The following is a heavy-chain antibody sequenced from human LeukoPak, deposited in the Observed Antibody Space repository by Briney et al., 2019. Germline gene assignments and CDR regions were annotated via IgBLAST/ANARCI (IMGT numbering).Heavy chain of an antibody. CDR2: ISAYNGNT. CDR3: ARDPYYDILTGYNWFDH. V-gene: IGHV1-18*01. D-gene: IGHD3-9*01. J-gene: IGHJ5*02. CDR1: GYTFTSYG. Sequence: ASVKVSCKASGYTFTSYGISWVRQAPGQGLEWMGWISAYNGNTNYAQKLQGRVTMTTDTSTSTAYMKLRSLRFDDTAVYYCARDPYYDILTGYNWFDHWGQGTLVTVSS.